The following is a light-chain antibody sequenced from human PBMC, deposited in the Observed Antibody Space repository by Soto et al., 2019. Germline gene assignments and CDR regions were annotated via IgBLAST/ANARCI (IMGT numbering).Light chain of an antibody. J-gene: IGKJ3*01. V-gene: IGKV3-15*01. CDR2: GAS. CDR3: QQRTNWPPLFT. CDR1: QSFTSRS. Sequence: EIVLTQSPGTLSLSPGERATLSCRASQSFTSRSLAWYQQKPGLAPRLLIYGASTRATGIPARFSGSGSGTEFTLTISSLQSEDFAVYYCQQRTNWPPLFTFGPGTKVDIK.